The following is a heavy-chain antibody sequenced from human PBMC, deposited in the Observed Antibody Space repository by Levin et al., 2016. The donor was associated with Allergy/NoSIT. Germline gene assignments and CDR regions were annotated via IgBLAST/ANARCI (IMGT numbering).Heavy chain of an antibody. CDR3: ARVGAGVY. J-gene: IGHJ4*02. Sequence: GESLKISCAASGFTFSSYAMSWVRQAPGKGLEWVSAISGSGGSTYYADSVKGRFTISRDNAKNSVYLQMNSLRAEDTAVYFCARVGAGVYWGQGTLVTVSS. CDR2: ISGSGGST. D-gene: IGHD2-8*01. V-gene: IGHV3-23*01. CDR1: GFTFSSYA.